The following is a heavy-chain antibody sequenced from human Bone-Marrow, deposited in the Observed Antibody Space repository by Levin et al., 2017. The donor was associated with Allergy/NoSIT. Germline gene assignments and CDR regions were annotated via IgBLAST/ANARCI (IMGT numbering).Heavy chain of an antibody. D-gene: IGHD4-17*01. CDR3: ARGAGYGDYFDS. J-gene: IGHJ4*02. Sequence: SQTLSLTCAVSGGSISNFYWTWIRQTPGVGLEWIGHVHYTGSSTYNPSLKTRLTISVDTSRNQFSLILRSLSSADTAVYYCARGAGYGDYFDSWGQGTLVTVSS. CDR1: GGSISNFY. V-gene: IGHV4-59*01. CDR2: VHYTGSS.